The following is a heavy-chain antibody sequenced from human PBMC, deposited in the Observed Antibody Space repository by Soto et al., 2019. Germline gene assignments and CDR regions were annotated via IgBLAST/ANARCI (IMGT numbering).Heavy chain of an antibody. CDR1: GFTFSSYA. CDR2: ISYDGSNK. Sequence: QVQLVESGGGVVQPGRSLRLSCAASGFTFSSYAMHWVRQAPGKGLEWVAVISYDGSNKYYADSVKGRFTISRDNSKNTLYLQMNSLRAEDTAVYYCAREENGYNYLPFDYWGQGTLATVSS. D-gene: IGHD5-12*01. CDR3: AREENGYNYLPFDY. V-gene: IGHV3-30-3*01. J-gene: IGHJ4*02.